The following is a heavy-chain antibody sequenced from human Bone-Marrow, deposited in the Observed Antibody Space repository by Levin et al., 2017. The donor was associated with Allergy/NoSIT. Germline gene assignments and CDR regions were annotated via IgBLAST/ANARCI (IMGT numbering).Heavy chain of an antibody. J-gene: IGHJ4*02. CDR1: GFTFDDYA. CDR3: AKDIHFRARRVTYYFDY. D-gene: IGHD6-6*01. V-gene: IGHV3-9*01. Sequence: GGSLRLSCAASGFTFDDYAMHWVRQAPGKGLEWVSGISWNSGSIGYADSVKGRFTISRDNAKNSLYLQMNSLRAEDTALYYCAKDIHFRARRVTYYFDYWGQGTLVTVSS. CDR2: ISWNSGSI.